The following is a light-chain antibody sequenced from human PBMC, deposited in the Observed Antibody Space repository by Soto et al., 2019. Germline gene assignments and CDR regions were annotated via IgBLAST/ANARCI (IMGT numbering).Light chain of an antibody. Sequence: DIQMAQSPSSLSASIGDRVTITCRASQGISEYLAWYQQRPGNAPNLLIYGASILQSGVPSRFSGSGSGTHFTLTISSLQPEDVATYYCHSYSSIPRTFGQGTKVDIK. CDR1: QGISEY. J-gene: IGKJ1*01. CDR3: HSYSSIPRT. CDR2: GAS. V-gene: IGKV1-27*01.